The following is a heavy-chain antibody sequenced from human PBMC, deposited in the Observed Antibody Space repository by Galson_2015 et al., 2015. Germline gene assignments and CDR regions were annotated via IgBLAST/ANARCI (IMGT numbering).Heavy chain of an antibody. Sequence: SLRLSCAASGFTFSKYWISWVRQAPGRGLEWVANIEQDGYEKNFVDSVKGRFTISRDNAKNSLYLQMTSVREEGTAVYYCARAGAQYVTGTALGFDSWGQGTLVAVSS. CDR2: IEQDGYEK. V-gene: IGHV3-7*01. J-gene: IGHJ4*02. D-gene: IGHD1-20*01. CDR1: GFTFSKYW. CDR3: ARAGAQYVTGTALGFDS.